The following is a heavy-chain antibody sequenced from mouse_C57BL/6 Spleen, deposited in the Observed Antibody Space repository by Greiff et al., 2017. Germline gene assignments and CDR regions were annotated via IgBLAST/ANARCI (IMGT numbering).Heavy chain of an antibody. CDR2: IYWDDDK. CDR1: GFSLCTSGMG. V-gene: IGHV8-12*01. J-gene: IGHJ1*03. CDR3: ARSHYCGSSYWYFDV. Sequence: QVTLKVSGPGILQSSQTLSLTCSFSGFSLCTSGMGVSWIRQPSGKGLEWLANIYWDDDKRYNPSLKSRLTISKDTSRNQVFLKITSVDTADTATYDCARSHYCGSSYWYFDVWGTGTTVTVSS. D-gene: IGHD1-1*01.